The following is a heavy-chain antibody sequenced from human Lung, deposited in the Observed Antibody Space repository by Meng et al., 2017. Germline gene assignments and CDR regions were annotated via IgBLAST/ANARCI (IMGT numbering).Heavy chain of an antibody. V-gene: IGHV1-69*13. CDR3: ARHKYYYDSSGYIRGRYYFDY. J-gene: IGHJ4*02. CDR2: IIPIFGTA. D-gene: IGHD3-22*01. CDR1: GGTFSSYA. Sequence: SVKVSCKASGGTFSSYAISWARQAPGQGLEWMGGIIPIFGTANYAQKFQGRVTITADESTSTAYMELSSLRSEDTAVYYCARHKYYYDSSGYIRGRYYFDYWGQGTLVTVSS.